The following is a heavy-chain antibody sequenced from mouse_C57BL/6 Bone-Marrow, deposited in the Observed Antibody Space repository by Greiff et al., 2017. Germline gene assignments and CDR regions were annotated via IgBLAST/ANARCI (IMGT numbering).Heavy chain of an antibody. CDR3: ARTYAGAMDY. CDR1: DSEVFPIAY. J-gene: IGHJ4*01. CDR2: ILPSIGRT. D-gene: IGHD6-5*01. V-gene: IGHV15-2*01. Sequence: VQLQQSGSDLRSPGSSVKLSCKDFDSEVFPIAYMSWVRQKPGHGFEWIGGILPSIGRTIYGENFEGKATLDADTLSNTAYLLLHSLTCEDSAIYYCARTYAGAMDYWGQGTSVTVSS.